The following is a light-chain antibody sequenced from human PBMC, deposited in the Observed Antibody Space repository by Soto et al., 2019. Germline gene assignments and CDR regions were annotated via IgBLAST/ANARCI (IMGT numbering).Light chain of an antibody. J-gene: IGLJ1*01. V-gene: IGLV2-8*01. CDR3: SSYAGTAYV. Sequence: QSALTQLPSASGSPGQSVTISRTGTSSDVGGYNYVSWYQQHPGKAPKLMIYEVTKRPSGVPDRFSGSKSGNTASLTVSGLQAEDEADYYCSSYAGTAYVFGTGTKVTVL. CDR2: EVT. CDR1: SSDVGGYNY.